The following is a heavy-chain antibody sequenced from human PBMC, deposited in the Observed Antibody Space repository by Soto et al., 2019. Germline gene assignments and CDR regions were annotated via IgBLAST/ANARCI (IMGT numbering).Heavy chain of an antibody. CDR3: ARDGASSRV. V-gene: IGHV4-59*01. CDR1: GGSISGYY. CDR2: IYYSGST. Sequence: SETLSLTCTASGGSISGYYWSWIRQPPGKGLDWIGFIYYSGSTTYNPSLKSRVTISLDTSKNQFSLKLRSVTAADTAVYYCARDGASSRVWGQGTLVTVSS. D-gene: IGHD6-13*01. J-gene: IGHJ4*02.